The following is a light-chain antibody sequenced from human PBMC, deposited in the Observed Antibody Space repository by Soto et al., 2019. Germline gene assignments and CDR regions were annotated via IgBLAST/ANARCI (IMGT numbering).Light chain of an antibody. CDR2: GAS. V-gene: IGKV3-20*01. CDR3: QQYGSSPPT. CDR1: QSVNRY. Sequence: IVLTQAPGTLSLSPGERATLSCRASQSVNRYLTWYQQKPGQGPRVLIYGASSRATGIPDRFSGSGSGTDFTLTINRLESEDFAVYYCQQYGSSPPTFGQGTKVDI. J-gene: IGKJ1*01.